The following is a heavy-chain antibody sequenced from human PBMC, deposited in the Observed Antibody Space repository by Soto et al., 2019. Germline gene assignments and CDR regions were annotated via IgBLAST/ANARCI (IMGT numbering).Heavy chain of an antibody. J-gene: IGHJ4*02. D-gene: IGHD6-13*01. Sequence: GASVKVSFKASGYTFTSYAMHWVRQAPGQRLEWMGWINAGNGNTKYSQKFQGRATITRDTSASTAYMELSSLRSEDTAVYYCARLGLVWWQQLVNALVTVPFDYWGQGTLVTVSS. CDR1: GYTFTSYA. CDR3: ARLGLVWWQQLVNALVTVPFDY. CDR2: INAGNGNT. V-gene: IGHV1-3*01.